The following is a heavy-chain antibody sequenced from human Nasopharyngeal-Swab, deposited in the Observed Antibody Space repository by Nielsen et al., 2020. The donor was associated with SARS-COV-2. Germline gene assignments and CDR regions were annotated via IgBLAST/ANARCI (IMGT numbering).Heavy chain of an antibody. CDR2: ITWNSGNK. Sequence: GGSLRLSCAASGFTFENYAMHWVRQPPGKGLEWVSGITWNSGNKGYAESVQGRFTISRDNSKNTVSLQMNSLRAEDTAVYYCAKDLRGPYFFWGQGTLVTVSS. CDR3: AKDLRGPYFF. J-gene: IGHJ4*02. V-gene: IGHV3-9*01. D-gene: IGHD2/OR15-2a*01. CDR1: GFTFENYA.